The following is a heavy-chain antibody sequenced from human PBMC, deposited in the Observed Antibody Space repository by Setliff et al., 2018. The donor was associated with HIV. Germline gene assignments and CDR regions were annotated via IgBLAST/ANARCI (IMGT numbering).Heavy chain of an antibody. D-gene: IGHD6-13*01. J-gene: IGHJ4*02. CDR2: IYHSGGT. CDR1: GGSISSSNW. V-gene: IGHV4-4*02. Sequence: SETLSLTCAVSGGSISSSNWWSWVRQPPGKGLEWIGEIYHSGGTNYNPSLKSRVTISLDKSKNQFSLKLRSATATDTALYYCARVSSSYYFLGAFDSWGQGTLVTVSS. CDR3: ARVSSSYYFLGAFDS.